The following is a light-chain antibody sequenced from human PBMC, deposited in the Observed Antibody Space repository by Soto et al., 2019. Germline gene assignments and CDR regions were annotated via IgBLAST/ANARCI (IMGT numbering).Light chain of an antibody. CDR1: SSNTGSNT. V-gene: IGLV1-44*01. CDR2: SNN. J-gene: IGLJ3*02. CDR3: AAWDGSLNGRV. Sequence: QSVLTQPPSASGTPGQRVTISCSGSSSNTGSNTVNWYQQLPGTAPKLLIYSNNQRPSGVPDRFSGSKSGTSASLAISGLQSEDEADYYCAAWDGSLNGRVFGGGTKLTVL.